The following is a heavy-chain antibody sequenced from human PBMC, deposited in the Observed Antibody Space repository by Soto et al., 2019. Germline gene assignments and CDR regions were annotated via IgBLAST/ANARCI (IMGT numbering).Heavy chain of an antibody. V-gene: IGHV4-34*01. CDR3: ARGDCSSTSCYAGVMDWYFDL. D-gene: IGHD2-2*01. CDR2: INHSGST. CDR1: GGSFSGYY. Sequence: QVQLQQWGAGLLKPSETLSLTCAVYGGSFSGYYWSWIRQPPGKGLEWIGEINHSGSTNHNPSLKSRVTISVDTSKNQFSLKLSSVTAADTAVYYCARGDCSSTSCYAGVMDWYFDLWGRGTLVTVSS. J-gene: IGHJ2*01.